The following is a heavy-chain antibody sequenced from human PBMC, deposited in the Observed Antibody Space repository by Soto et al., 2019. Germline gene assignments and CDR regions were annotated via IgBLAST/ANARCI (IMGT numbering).Heavy chain of an antibody. CDR1: GYTFTKHG. CDR2: ISGNNGDT. V-gene: IGHV1-18*01. D-gene: IGHD3-3*01. Sequence: QVQLVQSGAEVKRPGASVKVSCTASGYTFTKHGITWVRQAPGQGLEWVGWISGNNGDTNYAQKFQGRVTITADTATRTAYMELRSLGSHDGAGYCCARDAGGMNNDFFGWCDSWGQGTPVTVSS. J-gene: IGHJ5*01. CDR3: ARDAGGMNNDFFGWCDS.